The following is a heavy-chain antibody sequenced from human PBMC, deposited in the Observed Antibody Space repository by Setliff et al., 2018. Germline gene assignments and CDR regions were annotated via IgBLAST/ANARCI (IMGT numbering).Heavy chain of an antibody. D-gene: IGHD1-20*01. V-gene: IGHV1-3*01. CDR1: GYTFTSYA. J-gene: IGHJ6*03. Sequence: GASVKVSCKASGYTFTSYAMHWVRQAPGQGLEWMGWINAGNGNTKYSQKFQGRVTITRDTSASTAYMELSSLRSEDTAVYYCARDNIGYITGIPYYYYYYMDVWGKGTTVTVSS. CDR2: INAGNGNT. CDR3: ARDNIGYITGIPYYYYYYMDV.